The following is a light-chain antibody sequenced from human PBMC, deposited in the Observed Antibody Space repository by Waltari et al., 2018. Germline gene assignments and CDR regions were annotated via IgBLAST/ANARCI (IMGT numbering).Light chain of an antibody. J-gene: IGLJ2*01. CDR1: NIGRKT. CDR2: RDS. CDR3: QVWDSSTVV. V-gene: IGLV3-9*01. Sequence: SYELTQPLSVSVALGQTARFTCGGNNIGRKTVHWYQQKPGQAPVLVIYRDSNRPSGIPERFSGSNSGNTATLTISRAQAGDEADYYCQVWDSSTVVFGGVTKLTVL.